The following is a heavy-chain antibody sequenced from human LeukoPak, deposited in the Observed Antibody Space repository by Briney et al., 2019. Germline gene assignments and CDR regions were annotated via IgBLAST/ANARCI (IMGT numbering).Heavy chain of an antibody. V-gene: IGHV4-38-2*01. CDR1: GYSIGSGYY. CDR3: AKGGNSEYSSSSY. D-gene: IGHD6-6*01. Sequence: PSEILSLTCAVSGYSIGSGYYWGWIRQPPGKGLEWIGSIYHSGSTYYNPSLKSRVTISVDTSKNQFSLKLNSVTAADTAVYYCAKGGNSEYSSSSYWGQGTLVTVSS. J-gene: IGHJ4*02. CDR2: IYHSGST.